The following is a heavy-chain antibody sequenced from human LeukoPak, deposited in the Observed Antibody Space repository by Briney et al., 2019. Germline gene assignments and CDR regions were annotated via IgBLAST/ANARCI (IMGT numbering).Heavy chain of an antibody. Sequence: ASMKVSCKASGYTFTSYGISWVRQAPGQGLEWMGWISAYNGNTNYAQKLQGRVTMTTDTSTSTAYMELRSLRSDDTAVYYCARGVMVVTMVRGVIINYYYYYMDVWGKGTTVTISS. J-gene: IGHJ6*03. CDR1: GYTFTSYG. CDR3: ARGVMVVTMVRGVIINYYYYYMDV. V-gene: IGHV1-18*01. CDR2: ISAYNGNT. D-gene: IGHD3-10*01.